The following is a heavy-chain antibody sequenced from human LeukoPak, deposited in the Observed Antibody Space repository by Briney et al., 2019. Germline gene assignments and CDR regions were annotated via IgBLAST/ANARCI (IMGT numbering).Heavy chain of an antibody. V-gene: IGHV3-21*01. CDR3: ARDPSEASHPYYFDY. Sequence: PGGSLRLSCAASGFTFSSYSMNWVRQAPGKGLEWVSSISSSGRYIYYADSVKGRFTISRGNAKNSLYLQMNSLRAEDTAVYYCARDPSEASHPYYFDYWGQGTLVPVSS. CDR2: ISSSGRYI. J-gene: IGHJ4*02. D-gene: IGHD6-25*01. CDR1: GFTFSSYS.